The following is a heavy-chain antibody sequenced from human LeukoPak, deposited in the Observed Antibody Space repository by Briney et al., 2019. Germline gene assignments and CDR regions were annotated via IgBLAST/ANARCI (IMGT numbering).Heavy chain of an antibody. CDR1: GFTFTKYA. CDR2: ISGSGGST. CDR3: VKYWNWAAFDY. V-gene: IGHV3-23*01. J-gene: IGHJ4*02. D-gene: IGHD2/OR15-2a*01. Sequence: GGSLRLSCAASGFTFTKYAMTWVRQAPGKGPEWVSGISGSGGSTYYAGSVRGRFTISRDNSKNTLYLQMSSLRAEDTAVYYCVKYWNWAAFDYWGQGTLVTVSS.